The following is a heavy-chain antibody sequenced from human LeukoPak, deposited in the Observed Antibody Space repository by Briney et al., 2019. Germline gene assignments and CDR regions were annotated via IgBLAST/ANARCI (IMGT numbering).Heavy chain of an antibody. V-gene: IGHV3-21*04. D-gene: IGHD3-16*01. J-gene: IGHJ4*02. CDR2: ISSSSNYI. CDR3: AKRGGMYPAHYFDY. Sequence: GGSLRLSCAASGFTFSSYSMNWVRQAPGKGLEWVSSISSSSNYIYYADSVKGRFTISRDNSKNTLYLQMNSLRAEDTAVYYCAKRGGMYPAHYFDYWGQGTLVTVSS. CDR1: GFTFSSYS.